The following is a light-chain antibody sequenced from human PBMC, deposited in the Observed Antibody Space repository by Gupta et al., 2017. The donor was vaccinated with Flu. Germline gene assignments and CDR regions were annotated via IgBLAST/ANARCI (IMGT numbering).Light chain of an antibody. CDR2: STN. J-gene: IGLJ3*02. CDR1: SGSVSINNY. V-gene: IGLV8-61*01. Sequence: QTVVTQEPSFSVSPGGTVTLTCVLSSGSVSINNYPSWYQQTPGQAPRTLIYSTNTRPSGVPDRFSGSILGNKAALTITGAQADDEADYYCVLYMGGGIRVFGGGTKLTVL. CDR3: VLYMGGGIRV.